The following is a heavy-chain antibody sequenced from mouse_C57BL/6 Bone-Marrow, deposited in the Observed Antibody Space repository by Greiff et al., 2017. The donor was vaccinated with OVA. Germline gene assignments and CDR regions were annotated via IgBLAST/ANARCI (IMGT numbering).Heavy chain of an antibody. CDR1: GFTFSDYY. D-gene: IGHD1-1*01. J-gene: IGHJ2*01. CDR2: INYDGSST. CDR3: ARVYYYGSYYFDY. Sequence: EVQLVESEGGLVQPGSSMKLSCTASGFTFSDYYMAWVRQVPEKGLEWVANINYDGSSTYYLDSLKSRFIISRDNAKNILYLQMSSLKSEDTATYYCARVYYYGSYYFDYWGQGTTLTVSS. V-gene: IGHV5-16*01.